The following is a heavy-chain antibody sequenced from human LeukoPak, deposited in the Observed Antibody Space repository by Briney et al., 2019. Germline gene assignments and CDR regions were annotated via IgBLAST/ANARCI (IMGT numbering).Heavy chain of an antibody. Sequence: GGSLRLSCAASGFTVSSNYMSWVRQAPGKGLEWVSVIYSGGSTYYADSVKGRFTISRDNSKNTLYLQMNSLRAEDTAVYYCARDQRYYDSSGFDYWGQGTLVTVSS. CDR3: ARDQRYYDSSGFDY. CDR1: GFTVSSNY. J-gene: IGHJ4*02. CDR2: IYSGGST. V-gene: IGHV3-53*01. D-gene: IGHD3-22*01.